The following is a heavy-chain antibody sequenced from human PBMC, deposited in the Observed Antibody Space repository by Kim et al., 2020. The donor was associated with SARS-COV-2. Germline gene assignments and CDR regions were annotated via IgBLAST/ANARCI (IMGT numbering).Heavy chain of an antibody. J-gene: IGHJ6*02. Sequence: AKKCQGRVTMTRDTSTSTVYMELSSLRSEDTAVYYCARDSYGSGYYYGMDVWGQGTTVTVSS. D-gene: IGHD3-10*01. V-gene: IGHV1-46*01. CDR3: ARDSYGSGYYYGMDV.